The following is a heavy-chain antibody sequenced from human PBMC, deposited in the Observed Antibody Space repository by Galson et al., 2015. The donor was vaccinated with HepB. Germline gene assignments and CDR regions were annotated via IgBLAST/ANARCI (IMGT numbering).Heavy chain of an antibody. CDR1: GGTFSGYA. J-gene: IGHJ4*02. D-gene: IGHD3-16*01. V-gene: IGHV1-69*13. CDR3: AKDYADKLMTSETAALFEY. Sequence: SVKVSCKASGGTFSGYAISWVRQAPGQGLEWMGGIIPIFGTAVYAQKFQGRVTMTADESTSTAYMELHILTSEDSAVYYCAKDYADKLMTSETAALFEYWGQGALVTVSS. CDR2: IIPIFGTA.